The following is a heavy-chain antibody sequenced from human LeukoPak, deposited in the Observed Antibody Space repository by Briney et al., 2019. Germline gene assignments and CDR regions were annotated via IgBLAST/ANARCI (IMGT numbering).Heavy chain of an antibody. V-gene: IGHV3-23*01. Sequence: PGGSLRLSCAASGFTFCSYAMSWVRQAPRKGLEWVSVISSGGGSTYYADSVKGRFTISRDNSKSTLYLQMNSLRAEDTAIYYCAKARFGVLTRWDYWGQGTLVTVSS. D-gene: IGHD3-3*01. J-gene: IGHJ4*02. CDR2: ISSGGGST. CDR1: GFTFCSYA. CDR3: AKARFGVLTRWDY.